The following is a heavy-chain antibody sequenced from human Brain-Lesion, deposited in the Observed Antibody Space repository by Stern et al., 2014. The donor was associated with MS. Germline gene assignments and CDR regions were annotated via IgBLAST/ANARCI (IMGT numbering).Heavy chain of an antibody. Sequence: MQLLESGPGLVKPSQTLSLACAVSGASVGGGDWYWSWIRQPPGKGLEWLGHIYYSGTTYYKPSLKSRLIISLDTSKNQFSLNLTSVTAADTAVYYCAGAFGKYELLESFHMWGQGTMVTVSS. D-gene: IGHD1-1*01. CDR2: IYYSGTT. J-gene: IGHJ3*02. CDR1: GASVGGGDWY. CDR3: AGAFGKYELLESFHM. V-gene: IGHV4-30-4*01.